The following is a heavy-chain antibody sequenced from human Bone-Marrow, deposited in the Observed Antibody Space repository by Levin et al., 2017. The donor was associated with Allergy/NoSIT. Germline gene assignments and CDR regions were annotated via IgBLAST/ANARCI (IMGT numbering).Heavy chain of an antibody. CDR3: ARQKRGPSGSYYPKTKQFDY. D-gene: IGHD1-26*01. CDR2: IYPGDSDT. V-gene: IGHV5-51*01. Sequence: RGESLKISCKGSGYSFTSYWIGWVRQMPGKGLEWMGIIYPGDSDTRYSPSFQGQVTISADKSISTAYLQWSSLKASDTAMYYCARQKRGPSGSYYPKTKQFDYWGQGTLVTVSS. CDR1: GYSFTSYW. J-gene: IGHJ4*02.